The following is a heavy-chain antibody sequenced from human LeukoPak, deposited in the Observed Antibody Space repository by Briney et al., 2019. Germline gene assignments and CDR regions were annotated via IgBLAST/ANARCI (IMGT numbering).Heavy chain of an antibody. CDR2: IYSGGST. V-gene: IGHV3-53*01. CDR3: AKDLRPTTISYFDN. Sequence: PGGSLRLSCAASGLTVNSKYMSWVRQAPGKGLEWVSIIYSGGSTTYADSVKGRFTISRDNSKNTVYLQMSALRAEDTALYYCAKDLRPTTISYFDNWGQGTLVTVSS. CDR1: GLTVNSKY. J-gene: IGHJ4*02. D-gene: IGHD4/OR15-4a*01.